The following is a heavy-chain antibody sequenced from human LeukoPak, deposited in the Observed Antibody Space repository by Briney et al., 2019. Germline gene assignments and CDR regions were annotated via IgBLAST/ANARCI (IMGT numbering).Heavy chain of an antibody. CDR1: GGTFSSYA. D-gene: IGHD3-3*01. CDR2: IIPIFGTA. Sequence: ASVKVSCKAFGGTFSSYAISWVRQAPGQGLEWMGRIIPIFGTANYAQKFQGRVTITADKSTSTAYMELSSLRSEDTAVYYCASWGYDFWSGYGGFDPWGQGTLVTVSS. J-gene: IGHJ5*02. V-gene: IGHV1-69*06. CDR3: ASWGYDFWSGYGGFDP.